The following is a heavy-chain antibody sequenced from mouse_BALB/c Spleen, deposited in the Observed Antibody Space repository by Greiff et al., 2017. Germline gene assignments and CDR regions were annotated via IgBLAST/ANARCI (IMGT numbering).Heavy chain of an antibody. V-gene: IGHV5-6*01. CDR1: GFTFSSYG. CDR2: ISSGGSYT. Sequence: VQLQQSGGDLVKPGGSLKLSCAASGFTFSSYGMSWVRQTPDKRLEWVATISSGGSYTYYPDSVKGRFTISRDNAKNTLYLQMSSLKSEDTAMYYCARQGGYGNYGYAMDYWGQGTSVTVSS. CDR3: ARQGGYGNYGYAMDY. D-gene: IGHD2-1*01. J-gene: IGHJ4*01.